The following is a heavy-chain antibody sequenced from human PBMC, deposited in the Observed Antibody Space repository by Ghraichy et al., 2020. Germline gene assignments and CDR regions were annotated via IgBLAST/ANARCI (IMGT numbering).Heavy chain of an antibody. CDR3: ARGTRKYQLLFLDWFDP. Sequence: LSLTCAASGFTFSSYAMHWVRQAPGNGLEWVAVISYDGSNKYYADSVKGRFTISRDNSKNTLYLQMNSLRAEDTAVYYCARGTRKYQLLFLDWFDPWGQGTLVTVSS. D-gene: IGHD2-2*01. CDR1: GFTFSSYA. J-gene: IGHJ5*02. V-gene: IGHV3-30-3*01. CDR2: ISYDGSNK.